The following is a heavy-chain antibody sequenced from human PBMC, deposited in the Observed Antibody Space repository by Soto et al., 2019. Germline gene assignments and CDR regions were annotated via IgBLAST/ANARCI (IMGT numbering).Heavy chain of an antibody. CDR3: ARAVARGVRTIYYYYGMDV. D-gene: IGHD3-10*01. J-gene: IGHJ6*02. CDR1: GYTFTSYD. Sequence: GASVKVSCKASGYTFTSYDINWVRQATGQGLEWMGWMNPNSGNTGYAQKFQGRVTMTRNTSTSTAYMELSSLRPEDTAVYYCARAVARGVRTIYYYYGMDVWGQGTTVTVSS. V-gene: IGHV1-8*01. CDR2: MNPNSGNT.